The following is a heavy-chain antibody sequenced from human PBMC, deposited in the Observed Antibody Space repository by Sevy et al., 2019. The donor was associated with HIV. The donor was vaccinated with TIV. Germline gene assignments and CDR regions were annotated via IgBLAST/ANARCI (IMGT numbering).Heavy chain of an antibody. J-gene: IGHJ4*02. Sequence: GGSLRLSCAASGFAFSTYSMNWVRQAPGKGLEWVSSISGGGSYIYYADSVQGRVAISRDNAKSSLYLQMNSLRAEDTAVYYCVRGEANVRYFDYWGQGTLVTVSS. D-gene: IGHD3-10*02. CDR1: GFAFSTYS. V-gene: IGHV3-21*01. CDR2: ISGGGSYI. CDR3: VRGEANVRYFDY.